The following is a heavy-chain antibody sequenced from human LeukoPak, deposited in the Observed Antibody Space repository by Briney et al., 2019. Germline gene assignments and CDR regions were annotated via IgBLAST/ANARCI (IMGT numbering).Heavy chain of an antibody. D-gene: IGHD3-22*01. V-gene: IGHV4-39*07. CDR2: IYYSGST. Sequence: SETLSLTCTVSGGSISSSSYYWGWIRQPPGKGLEWIGSIYYSGSTYYNPSLKSRVTISVDASKNQFSLKLSSVTVADTAVYYCARVYYDSSAYNFDYWGQGTLVTVSS. CDR3: ARVYYDSSAYNFDY. CDR1: GGSISSSSYY. J-gene: IGHJ4*02.